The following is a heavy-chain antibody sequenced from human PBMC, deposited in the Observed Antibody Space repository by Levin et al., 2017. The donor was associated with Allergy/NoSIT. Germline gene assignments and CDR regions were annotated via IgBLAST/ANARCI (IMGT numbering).Heavy chain of an antibody. J-gene: IGHJ4*02. CDR3: ARHGYYYDNVDY. V-gene: IGHV4-59*08. CDR2: IYSSGTT. Sequence: SQTLSLTCTVSGGSISSYYWSWIRQPPGKGLEWIGYIYSSGTTKYNPSLESRVTISVDTSKDQFSLKLSSVTAADTAVYYCARHGYYYDNVDYWGQGTLVTVSS. CDR1: GGSISSYY. D-gene: IGHD3-22*01.